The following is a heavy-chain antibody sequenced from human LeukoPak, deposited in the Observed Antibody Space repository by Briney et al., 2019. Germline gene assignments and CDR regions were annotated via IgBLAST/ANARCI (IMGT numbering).Heavy chain of an antibody. CDR3: ARPFSSIWTFANNSYYYMDV. D-gene: IGHD6-13*01. CDR1: GFTFSSYA. CDR2: ISGSGGST. Sequence: GGSLRLACAASGFTFSSYAMSWVRQAPGKGLEWVSAISGSGGSTYYADSVKGRFTISRDNSKNTLYLQMNSLRAEDTAVYYRARPFSSIWTFANNSYYYMDVWRKGTTVTVSS. V-gene: IGHV3-23*01. J-gene: IGHJ6*03.